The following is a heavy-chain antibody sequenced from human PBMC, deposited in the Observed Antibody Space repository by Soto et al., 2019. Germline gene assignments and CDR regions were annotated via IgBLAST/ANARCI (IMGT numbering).Heavy chain of an antibody. CDR2: IDSDGIYT. J-gene: IGHJ4*02. V-gene: IGHV3-74*01. CDR3: GSVFEY. Sequence: PGGSLRLSYTASGFNFTDYWMHWVRQAPEKGLVWVSRIDSDGIYTSYADSVKGRFTISRDNAKNTLYLQMHNLRAEDTAVYYCGSVFEYWGQGSLVPVSS. CDR1: GFNFTDYW.